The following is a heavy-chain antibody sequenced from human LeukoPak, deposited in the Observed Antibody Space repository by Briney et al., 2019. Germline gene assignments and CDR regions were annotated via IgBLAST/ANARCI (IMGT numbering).Heavy chain of an antibody. V-gene: IGHV3-7*05. D-gene: IGHD1-26*01. CDR2: IKQDGSEK. J-gene: IGHJ4*02. CDR3: ARDGTSIVGSLDY. Sequence: GGSLRLSCAASGFTFSDYWMNWVRQAPGKGLEWVASIKQDGSEKYYVDSVKGRFTISRDNAKNSLHLQMNSLRAEDTAVYYCARDGTSIVGSLDYWGQGTLVTVSS. CDR1: GFTFSDYW.